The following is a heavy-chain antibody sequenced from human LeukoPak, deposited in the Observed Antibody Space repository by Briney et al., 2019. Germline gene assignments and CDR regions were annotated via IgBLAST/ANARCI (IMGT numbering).Heavy chain of an antibody. Sequence: NSSGTLSLTCAVSGGSISSSNWWSWVRQPPGKGLEWIGEIYHSGSTNYNPSLKSRVTISVDKSKNQFSLKLSSVTAADTAVYYCAREGAAEVRGAFDIWGQGTMVTLSS. D-gene: IGHD6-13*01. CDR1: GGSISSSNW. CDR2: IYHSGST. J-gene: IGHJ3*02. CDR3: AREGAAEVRGAFDI. V-gene: IGHV4-4*02.